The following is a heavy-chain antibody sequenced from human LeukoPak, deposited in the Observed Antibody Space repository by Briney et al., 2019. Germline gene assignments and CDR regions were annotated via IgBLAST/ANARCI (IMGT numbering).Heavy chain of an antibody. CDR2: IYTSGST. Sequence: SQTLSLTXTVSGGSFSSGSYYWSWIRQPAGKGLEWIGRIYTSGSTNYNPSLKSRVTISVDTSKNQFSLELSSVTAADTAVYYCARGGGDWGFHQSDYWGQGTLVTVSS. CDR3: ARGGGDWGFHQSDY. D-gene: IGHD2-21*01. CDR1: GGSFSSGSYY. J-gene: IGHJ4*02. V-gene: IGHV4-61*02.